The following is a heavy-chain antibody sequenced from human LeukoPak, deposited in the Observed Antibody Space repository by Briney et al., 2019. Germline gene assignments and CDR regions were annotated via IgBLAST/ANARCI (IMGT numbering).Heavy chain of an antibody. CDR3: ARVGEQHLDYYFDY. D-gene: IGHD6-13*01. CDR2: ISAYNGDT. CDR1: GFTFTNYG. V-gene: IGHV1-18*04. J-gene: IGHJ4*02. Sequence: GASVKVSCRASGFTFTNYGITWVGQAPGQGLEWMGWISAYNGDTNYAQKLRYRVTMTTDTSTSTAYMELRSLRSDDTAVYYCARVGEQHLDYYFDYWGQGTLVTVSS.